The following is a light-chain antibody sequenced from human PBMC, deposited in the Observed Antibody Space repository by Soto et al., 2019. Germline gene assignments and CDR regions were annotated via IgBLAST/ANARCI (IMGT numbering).Light chain of an antibody. CDR3: QQSYSTPT. Sequence: DIRMTQSPSSLSASVGDRVTITCRTSQSISTYLNWYQHKPVKAPKLLIYAASSLQSGVPSRFSGSGSGTDFTLTISSLQPEDFATYYCQQSYSTPTFGQGTKVDIK. V-gene: IGKV1-39*01. CDR1: QSISTY. CDR2: AAS. J-gene: IGKJ1*01.